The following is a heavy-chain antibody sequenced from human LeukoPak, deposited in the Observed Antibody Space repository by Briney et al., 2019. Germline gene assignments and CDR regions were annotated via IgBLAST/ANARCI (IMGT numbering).Heavy chain of an antibody. CDR1: GFTFSSYE. V-gene: IGHV3-48*03. J-gene: IGHJ4*02. D-gene: IGHD3-22*01. Sequence: GGPLRLSCAPSGFTFSSYEMNWVRQAPGKGLEWLSYISSSGTTIYYADSVKGRFTISRDNAKNSLYLRMNSLRAEDTAVYYCARQSSGYYQPIDYWGQGTLVTVSS. CDR3: ARQSSGYYQPIDY. CDR2: ISSSGTTI.